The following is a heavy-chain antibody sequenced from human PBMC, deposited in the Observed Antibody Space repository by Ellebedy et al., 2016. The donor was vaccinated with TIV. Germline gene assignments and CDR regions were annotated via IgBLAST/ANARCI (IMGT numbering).Heavy chain of an antibody. J-gene: IGHJ4*02. CDR2: IKPDGSEK. V-gene: IGHV3-7*01. Sequence: GESLKISCGASGFTFSSVWMAWVRQAPGKGLEGVANIKPDGSEKYYVDAVKGRFTISRDNAENSLYLQMDSLRAEDTAVYYCARGFSTDSWGQGTQVTVSS. CDR3: ARGFSTDS. D-gene: IGHD2-2*01. CDR1: GFTFSSVW.